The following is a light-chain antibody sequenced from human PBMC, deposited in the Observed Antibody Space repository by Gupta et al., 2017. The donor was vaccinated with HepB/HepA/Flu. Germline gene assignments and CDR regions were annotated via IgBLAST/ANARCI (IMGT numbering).Light chain of an antibody. J-gene: IGLJ2*01. CDR3: QEWGSSTLV. CDR1: KMGDKY. Sequence: SYALPQPPSVSGSPGQTASITCSGNKMGDKYACWYQPKPGQYPVLGLYQDTKRPSGIPERVSGSNSANTVDLTSSGTQAVEESYYYSQEWGSSTLVFGGGTKLTVL. CDR2: QDT. V-gene: IGLV3-1*01.